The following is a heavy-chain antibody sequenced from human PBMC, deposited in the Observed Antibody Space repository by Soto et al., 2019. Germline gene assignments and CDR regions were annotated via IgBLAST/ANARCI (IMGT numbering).Heavy chain of an antibody. J-gene: IGHJ6*02. CDR1: GYSFTSYW. CDR3: ARYYCSGGSCYSGYYYGMDV. CDR2: IYPGDSDT. V-gene: IGHV5-51*01. Sequence: GESLKISCKGSGYSFTSYWIGWVRQMPGKGLEWMGIIYPGDSDTRYSPSFQGQVTISADKSISTAYLQWSSLRAEDTAVYYCARYYCSGGSCYSGYYYGMDVWGQGTTVNVS. D-gene: IGHD2-15*01.